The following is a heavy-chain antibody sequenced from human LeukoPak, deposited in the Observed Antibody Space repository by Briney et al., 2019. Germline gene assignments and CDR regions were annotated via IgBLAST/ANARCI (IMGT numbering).Heavy chain of an antibody. CDR2: IYPGDSDT. Sequence: GESLKISCKGSGYSFTSYWIGWVRQMLGKGLEWMGIIYPGDSDTRYSPSFQGQVTISVDKSISTAYLHWSSLKASDTAIYYCAKIDRQYCSRSSCYALDYWGQGTQVTVSS. CDR1: GYSFTSYW. J-gene: IGHJ4*02. D-gene: IGHD2-2*01. V-gene: IGHV5-51*01. CDR3: AKIDRQYCSRSSCYALDY.